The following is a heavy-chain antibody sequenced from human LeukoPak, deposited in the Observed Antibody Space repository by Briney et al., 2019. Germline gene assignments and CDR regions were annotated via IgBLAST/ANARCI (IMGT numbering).Heavy chain of an antibody. CDR2: IYYSGST. D-gene: IGHD5-18*01. J-gene: IGHJ3*02. V-gene: IGHV4-59*01. Sequence: ASETLSLTCTVSGGSISSYYWSWIRQPPGKGLEWIGYIYYSGSTNYNPSLKSRVTISVDTSKNQFSLKLSSVTAADTAVYYCARDIRGYGAFDIWGQGTMVTVSS. CDR1: GGSISSYY. CDR3: ARDIRGYGAFDI.